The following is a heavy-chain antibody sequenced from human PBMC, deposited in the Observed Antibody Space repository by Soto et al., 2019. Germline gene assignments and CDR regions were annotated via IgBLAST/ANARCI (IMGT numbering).Heavy chain of an antibody. V-gene: IGHV4-61*01. CDR3: ATGQGWLTPY. D-gene: IGHD3-22*01. J-gene: IGHJ4*01. Sequence: SETLSLTCTVSGASVSSAHYYWIWIRQPPGKGLEWIGLISYTGSTNYSPSLKSRVTISVNTSKNQFSLILTSVIAADTAVYYCATGQGWLTPYLGPGTLVT. CDR2: ISYTGST. CDR1: GASVSSAHYY.